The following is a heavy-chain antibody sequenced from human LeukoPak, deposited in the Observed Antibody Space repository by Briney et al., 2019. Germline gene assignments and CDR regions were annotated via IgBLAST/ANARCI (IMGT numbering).Heavy chain of an antibody. CDR2: ISGSGGST. Sequence: PGGSLRLSCAASGFTFSSYAMSWVRQAPGKGLEWVSAISGSGGSTYYADSVKGRFTISRDNSKNTLYLQMNSLRAEDTAVFHCAKGGYCSNGLCCTDFDYWGQGILVTVSS. CDR3: AKGGYCSNGLCCTDFDY. CDR1: GFTFSSYA. V-gene: IGHV3-23*01. J-gene: IGHJ4*02. D-gene: IGHD2-8*01.